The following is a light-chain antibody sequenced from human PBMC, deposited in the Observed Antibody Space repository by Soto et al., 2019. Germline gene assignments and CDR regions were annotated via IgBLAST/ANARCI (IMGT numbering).Light chain of an antibody. CDR3: QQRSNWPPLT. CDR1: QSVSSN. J-gene: IGKJ4*01. Sequence: EILMTQSPAALSVSPGERATLSCRSSQSVSSNLAWYQQKPGQAPRLLIYDASTRATGIPARFSGSGSGTDFTLTISSLEPEDFAVYYCQQRSNWPPLTFGGGTKVDIK. V-gene: IGKV3-11*01. CDR2: DAS.